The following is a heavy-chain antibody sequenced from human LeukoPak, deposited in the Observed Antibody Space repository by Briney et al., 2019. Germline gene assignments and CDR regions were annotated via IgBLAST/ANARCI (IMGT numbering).Heavy chain of an antibody. D-gene: IGHD2-2*01. CDR1: GGSISSSSYY. Sequence: SETLSLTCTVSGGSISSSSYYWGWIRQPPGKGLEWIGSIYYSGSTYCNPSLKSRVTISVDTSKNQFSLKLSSVTAADTAVYYCASVLKYQLLYYFDYWGQGTLVTVSS. V-gene: IGHV4-39*01. CDR3: ASVLKYQLLYYFDY. CDR2: IYYSGST. J-gene: IGHJ4*02.